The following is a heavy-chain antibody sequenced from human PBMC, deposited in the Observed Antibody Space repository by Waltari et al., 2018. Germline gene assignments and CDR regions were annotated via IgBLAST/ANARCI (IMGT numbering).Heavy chain of an antibody. J-gene: IGHJ4*02. CDR1: GYTFTGYY. CDR2: INPNSGGT. D-gene: IGHD6-19*01. CDR3: AREDSSGWYGGFDY. Sequence: QVQLVQSVAEVKKPGASVKVSCKASGYTFTGYYMPWVRPSPGQGLEGMGWINPNSGGTNYAQKFQGRVTMTRDTSISTAYMELSRLRSDDTAVYYCAREDSSGWYGGFDYWGQGTLVTVSS. V-gene: IGHV1-2*02.